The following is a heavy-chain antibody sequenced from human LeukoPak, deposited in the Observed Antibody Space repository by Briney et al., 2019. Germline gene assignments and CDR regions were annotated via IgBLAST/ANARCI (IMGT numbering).Heavy chain of an antibody. J-gene: IGHJ5*01. Sequence: GGSLRLSCAASTFTFSSYAMSWVRQAPGKGLEWVSAISAGADSTYYADSVQGRFTISRDNSKNTLFLQMSGLRAEDTAVYFCARGAYCDYDSWGKGTLVTVSS. CDR1: TFTFSSYA. CDR3: ARGAYCDYDS. V-gene: IGHV3-23*01. CDR2: ISAGADST. D-gene: IGHD4-17*01.